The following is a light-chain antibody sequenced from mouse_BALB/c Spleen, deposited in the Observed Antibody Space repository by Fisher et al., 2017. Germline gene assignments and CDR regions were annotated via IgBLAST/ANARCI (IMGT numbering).Light chain of an antibody. V-gene: IGKV4-68*01. CDR2: LTS. Sequence: IVMTQSPALMSASPGEKVTMTCSASSSVSYMYWYQQKPRSSPKPWIYLTSNLASGVPARFSGSGSGTSYSLTISSMEAEDAATYYCQQWSSNPLTFGSGTKLEIK. CDR3: QQWSSNPLT. J-gene: IGKJ4*01. CDR1: SSVSY.